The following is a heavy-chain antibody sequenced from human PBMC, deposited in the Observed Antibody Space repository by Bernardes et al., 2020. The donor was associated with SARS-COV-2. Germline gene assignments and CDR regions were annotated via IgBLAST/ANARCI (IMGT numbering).Heavy chain of an antibody. CDR3: AKASSLEGRYTWFDS. Sequence: GGSLRLSCAVSGFSFGTFGMHWVRQAPGKGLDWVAVISYDGSEKYYTDSVKGRFTISRDNSKNTLHLQMNSLTAEDTALYYCAKASSLEGRYTWFDSWGQGTLVTVSS. D-gene: IGHD1-26*01. J-gene: IGHJ5*01. V-gene: IGHV3-30*18. CDR2: ISYDGSEK. CDR1: GFSFGTFG.